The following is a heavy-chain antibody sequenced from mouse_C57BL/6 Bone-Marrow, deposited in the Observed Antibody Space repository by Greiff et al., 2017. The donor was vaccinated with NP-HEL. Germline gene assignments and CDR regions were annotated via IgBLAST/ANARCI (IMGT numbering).Heavy chain of an antibody. CDR3: ASPYDYDVAWFAY. CDR1: GFTFSSYG. D-gene: IGHD2-4*01. V-gene: IGHV5-6*01. Sequence: EVMLVESGGDLVKSGGSLKLSCAASGFTFSSYGMSWVRQTPDKRLEWVATISSGGSYTYYPDSVKGRFTISRDNAKNTLYLQMSSLKTEDTAKYYGASPYDYDVAWFAYWGQGTLVTVSA. CDR2: ISSGGSYT. J-gene: IGHJ3*01.